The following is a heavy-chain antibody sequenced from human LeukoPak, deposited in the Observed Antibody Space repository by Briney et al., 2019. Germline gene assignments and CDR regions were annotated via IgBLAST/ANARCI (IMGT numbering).Heavy chain of an antibody. CDR2: MNPNNGST. CDR3: ERAFYSSASGGGNYFDF. D-gene: IGHD6-6*01. CDR1: GYTFTRFD. V-gene: IGHV1-8*01. J-gene: IGHJ4*02. Sequence: ASVKVSCNPSGYTFTRFDINWVRQAPGQGLEWMGWMNPNNGSTGYAQKFQGRVTMTSSASIRTAYLELRGLRSEDTAVYYCERAFYSSASGGGNYFDFWGQGTPVTVSS.